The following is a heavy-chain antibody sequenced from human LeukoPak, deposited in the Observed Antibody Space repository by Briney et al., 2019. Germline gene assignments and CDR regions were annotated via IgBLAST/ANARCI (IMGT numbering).Heavy chain of an antibody. CDR3: GRSNVYSSSCLFDY. D-gene: IGHD6-13*01. V-gene: IGHV1-69*04. CDR2: IIPILGIA. CDR1: VCTFSNYA. Sequence: ASVKVSCKASVCTFSNYAFNWVRQAPGQGLEWMGRIIPILGIANYAQKFQGRVTSTADKSTSTGYMELSSLGSEDTAVYYCGRSNVYSSSCLFDYWRQRTLVTVSS. J-gene: IGHJ4*02.